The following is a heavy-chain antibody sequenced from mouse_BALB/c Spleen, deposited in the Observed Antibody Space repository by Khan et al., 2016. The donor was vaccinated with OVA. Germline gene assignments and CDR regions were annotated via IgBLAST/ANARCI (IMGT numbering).Heavy chain of an antibody. J-gene: IGHJ3*01. V-gene: IGHV5-9-3*01. CDR2: INSDGDYT. Sequence: EVELVESGGGLVKPGGSLTLSCAASGFTFSTYAMSWIRQTPEKRLEWVATINSDGDYTYYPDSVSGRFTISRDNAKNTLYLQMSSLRSEDTAMYYGARSPYGNFAYWGHGTLVTVSA. CDR3: ARSPYGNFAY. CDR1: GFTFSTYA. D-gene: IGHD2-1*01.